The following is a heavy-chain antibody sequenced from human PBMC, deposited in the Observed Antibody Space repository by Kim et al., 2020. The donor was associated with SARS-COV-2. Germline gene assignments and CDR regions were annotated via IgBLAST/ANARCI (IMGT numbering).Heavy chain of an antibody. J-gene: IGHJ4*02. Sequence: GGSLRLSCAVSGFTFNSYWMSWVRQAPGKGPEWVANIKQDGSEKNYGDSVKGRFTISRDNVNNSLYLQMNYLGVDDTAVYYCARLGSGWGFDSWGEGTLVIVSS. D-gene: IGHD6-19*01. V-gene: IGHV3-7*01. CDR2: IKQDGSEK. CDR3: ARLGSGWGFDS. CDR1: GFTFNSYW.